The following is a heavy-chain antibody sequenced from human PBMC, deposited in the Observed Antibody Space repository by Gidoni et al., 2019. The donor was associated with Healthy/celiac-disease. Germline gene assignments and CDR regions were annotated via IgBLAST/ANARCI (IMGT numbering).Heavy chain of an antibody. Sequence: QVQLVESGGGVVQPGRSLRLSCAASGFTFSSSAMHWVRQAPGKGLEWVAVISYDGSNKYYADSVKGRFTISRDNSKNTLYLQMNSLRAEDTAVYYCARNGVVAATREDYFDYWGQGTLVTVSS. J-gene: IGHJ4*02. CDR2: ISYDGSNK. CDR1: GFTFSSSA. D-gene: IGHD2-15*01. CDR3: ARNGVVAATREDYFDY. V-gene: IGHV3-30-3*01.